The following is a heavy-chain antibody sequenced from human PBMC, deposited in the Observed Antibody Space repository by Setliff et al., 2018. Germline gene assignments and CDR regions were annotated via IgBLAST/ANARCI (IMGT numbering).Heavy chain of an antibody. CDR3: ARGSRGFDY. CDR1: GYTFSAYY. V-gene: IGHV1-2*02. CDR2: INPHSGGT. Sequence: GASVKVSCKASGYTFSAYYIHWVRQAPGQGLEWMGWINPHSGGTNFPQTFQGRVTMTRDTSASTAYMELSSLTSEDTAVYFCARGSRGFDYWGQGALVTVSS. J-gene: IGHJ4*02.